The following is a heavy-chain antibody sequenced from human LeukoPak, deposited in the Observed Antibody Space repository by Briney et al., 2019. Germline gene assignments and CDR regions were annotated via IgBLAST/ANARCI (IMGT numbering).Heavy chain of an antibody. CDR2: ISWNSGSI. CDR1: GFTFDDYA. D-gene: IGHD1-1*01. CDR3: AKGLSTGTTNSFDY. V-gene: IGHV3-9*03. J-gene: IGHJ4*02. Sequence: PGGSLRLSCAASGFTFDDYAMHWVRQAPGKGLEWVSGISWNSGSIGYADSVKGRFTISRDNAKNSLYLQMNSLRADDMALYYCAKGLSTGTTNSFDYWGQGTLVTVSS.